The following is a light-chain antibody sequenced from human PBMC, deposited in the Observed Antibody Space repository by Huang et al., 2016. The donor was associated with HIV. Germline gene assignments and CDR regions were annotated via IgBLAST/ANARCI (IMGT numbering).Light chain of an antibody. J-gene: IGKJ1*01. CDR3: QQSNNWPPGVT. CDR1: QSVGRT. Sequence: TQSPATLSVSPGERATLSCRTSQSVGRTLVWYQQKVGQPPSVLFYGASIRTTGAPARFSASGSGTEFTLTISSLQSEDAAFYYCQQSNNWPPGVTFGQGTRVEIK. CDR2: GAS. V-gene: IGKV3-15*01.